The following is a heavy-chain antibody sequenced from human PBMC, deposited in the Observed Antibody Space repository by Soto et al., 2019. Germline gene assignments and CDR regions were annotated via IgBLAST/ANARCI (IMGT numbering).Heavy chain of an antibody. D-gene: IGHD2-8*01. Sequence: EVQLVESGGDLVKPGESLRLSCAASGFDFNNAWLNWVLQAPGKGLEWVVRVKTNTQGGATDYAAPVKGRCTISRDDSINTLYLQMDSLKTEDTAVYYCTTDISVASTNGGRWGQVTLVTVSS. CDR2: VKTNTQGGAT. CDR3: TTDISVASTNGGR. J-gene: IGHJ4*02. V-gene: IGHV3-15*07. CDR1: GFDFNNAW.